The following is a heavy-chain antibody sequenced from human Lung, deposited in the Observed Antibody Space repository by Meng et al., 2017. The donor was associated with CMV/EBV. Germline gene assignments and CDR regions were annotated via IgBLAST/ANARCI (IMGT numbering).Heavy chain of an antibody. Sequence: GGSLRLSCAASGFTFSSYAMRWVRQAPGKGLEWVAVISYDGSNKYYADSVKGRFTISRDNSKNTLYLQMNSLRAEDTAVYYCARAFYDSIFDGMDVWGQGTTVTVSS. J-gene: IGHJ6*02. CDR1: GFTFSSYA. D-gene: IGHD3-22*01. CDR3: ARAFYDSIFDGMDV. V-gene: IGHV3-30*04. CDR2: ISYDGSNK.